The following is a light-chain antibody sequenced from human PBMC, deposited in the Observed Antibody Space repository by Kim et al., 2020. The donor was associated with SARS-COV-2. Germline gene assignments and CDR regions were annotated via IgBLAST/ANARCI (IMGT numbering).Light chain of an antibody. J-gene: IGKJ4*01. CDR2: GAS. Sequence: ASPGERATLSGRASQSVSSSLAWYQQKPGQAPRLLIYGASTRATGIPARFSGSGSGTEFTLTISSLQSEDFAVYYCQQYNNWPLTFGGGTKVDIK. CDR3: QQYNNWPLT. CDR1: QSVSSS. V-gene: IGKV3-15*01.